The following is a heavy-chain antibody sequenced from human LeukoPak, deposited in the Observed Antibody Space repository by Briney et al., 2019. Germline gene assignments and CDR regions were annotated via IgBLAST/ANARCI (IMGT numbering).Heavy chain of an antibody. V-gene: IGHV4-34*01. J-gene: IGHJ4*02. D-gene: IGHD2-15*01. CDR3: ARVVVAAFDY. CDR1: GGSFSGYY. CDR2: INHSGST. Sequence: PSETLSPTCAVYGGSFSGYYWSWIRQPPGKGLEWIGEINHSGSTNYNPSLKSRVTISVDTSKNQFSLKLSPVTAADTAVYYCARVVVAAFDYWGQGTLVTVSS.